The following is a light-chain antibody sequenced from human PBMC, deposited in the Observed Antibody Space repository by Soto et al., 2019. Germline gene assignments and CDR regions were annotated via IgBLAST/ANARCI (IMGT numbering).Light chain of an antibody. CDR3: SSYTGSVV. Sequence: QAVVTQPASVSGSPGQSITISCTGTSSDVGGYKYVSWYQQYPGKAPKLMIYEISNRPSGVSNRFSGSKSGNTASLTISGLQAEDEADYYCSSYTGSVVFGGGTKVTVL. J-gene: IGLJ3*02. V-gene: IGLV2-14*01. CDR1: SSDVGGYKY. CDR2: EIS.